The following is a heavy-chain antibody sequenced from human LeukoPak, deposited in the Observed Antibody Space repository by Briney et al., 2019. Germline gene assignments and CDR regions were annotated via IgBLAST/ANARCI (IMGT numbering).Heavy chain of an antibody. CDR1: GFTFSNYW. CDR2: IKRDGSEK. J-gene: IGHJ6*03. Sequence: GGSLRLSCAASGFTFSNYWMSWVRQAPGKGLEWVANIKRDGSEKYYVDSVKGRFTISRDNAKNSLYLQMNSLRAEDTAVYYCARVPAQWGHYYYMDVWGKGTTVTVSS. V-gene: IGHV3-7*01. D-gene: IGHD1-26*01. CDR3: ARVPAQWGHYYYMDV.